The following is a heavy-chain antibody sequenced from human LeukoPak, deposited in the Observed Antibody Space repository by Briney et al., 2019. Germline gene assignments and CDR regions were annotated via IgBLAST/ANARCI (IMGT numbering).Heavy chain of an antibody. CDR1: GFTFDDYA. J-gene: IGHJ6*02. CDR3: AKGLSYGYYYYYGMDV. CDR2: ISWNSGSI. D-gene: IGHD5-18*01. Sequence: GRSLRLSCAASGFTFDDYAMHWVRQAPGKGLEWVSGISWNSGSIGYADSVKGRFTISRGNAKNSLYLQMNSLRAEDTALYYCAKGLSYGYYYYYGMDVWGQGTTVTVSS. V-gene: IGHV3-9*01.